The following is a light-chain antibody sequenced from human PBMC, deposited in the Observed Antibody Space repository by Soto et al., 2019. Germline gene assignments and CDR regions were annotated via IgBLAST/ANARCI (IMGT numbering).Light chain of an antibody. V-gene: IGKV3-15*01. CDR3: QQYNNRPLT. CDR1: QSVSSN. CDR2: DAS. J-gene: IGKJ4*01. Sequence: EIVMTQSPATLSVSPRERATLSCRASQSVSSNLAWYQQKPGQTPRLLIYDASSRATGIPARFSASGSGTDFTLSISSLHSEEFAVYYCQQYNNRPLTFGGGTNVEIK.